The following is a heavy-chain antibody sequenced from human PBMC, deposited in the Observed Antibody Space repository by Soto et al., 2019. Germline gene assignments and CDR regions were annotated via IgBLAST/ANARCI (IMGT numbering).Heavy chain of an antibody. CDR3: AKARHRGGVQRSLTFYYDALDV. CDR1: GFTPSGLGFDRRA. CDR2: ISGSGAGT. J-gene: IGHJ6*02. V-gene: IGHV3-23*01. D-gene: IGHD2-21*02. Sequence: GGSLRLSCAASGFTPSGLGFDRRAMNWVRQAPGKGLEWVAGISGSGAGTYYADSVKGQFTISRDNSKNTLYLHMDRLRAEETAVYYCAKARHRGGVQRSLTFYYDALDVWGPGTTVTVSS.